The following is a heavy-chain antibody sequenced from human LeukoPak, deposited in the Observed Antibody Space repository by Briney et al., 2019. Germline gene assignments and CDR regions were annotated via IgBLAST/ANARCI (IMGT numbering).Heavy chain of an antibody. D-gene: IGHD1-26*01. Sequence: GESLKISCKGSGYSFTSYWIGWVRQMPGKGLEWMGIIYPGDSDTRYSPSFQGQVTISADKSISNAYLQWSSLKASDTAMYYCASSLSGSYYVFDYWGQGTLVTVSS. J-gene: IGHJ4*02. CDR1: GYSFTSYW. V-gene: IGHV5-51*01. CDR3: ASSLSGSYYVFDY. CDR2: IYPGDSDT.